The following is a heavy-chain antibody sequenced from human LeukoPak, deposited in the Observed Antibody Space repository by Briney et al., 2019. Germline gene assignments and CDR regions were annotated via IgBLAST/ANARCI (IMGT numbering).Heavy chain of an antibody. CDR2: ITGSSTTK. V-gene: IGHV3-48*02. CDR1: GFTFSRHW. J-gene: IGHJ4*02. CDR3: ARESLDY. Sequence: GGSLRLSCAASGFTFSRHWMHWVRQAPGKGLEWVSYITGSSTTKYYADSVKGRFTISRDNAKNSLYLQMDSLGDEDTAVYYCARESLDYWGQGTLVTVSS.